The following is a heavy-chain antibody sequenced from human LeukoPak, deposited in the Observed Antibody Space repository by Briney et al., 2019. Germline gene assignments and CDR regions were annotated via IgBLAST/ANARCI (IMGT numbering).Heavy chain of an antibody. V-gene: IGHV3-53*01. Sequence: GGSLRLSCAASGFTVSSNYMSWVRQAPGKGLEWVSVIYSGGNTYYADSVKGRFTISRDNSKNTLYLQMNSLRAEDTAVYYCARDGSLSGSSGYYYADRYFQHWGQGTLVTVSS. CDR1: GFTVSSNY. CDR2: IYSGGNT. D-gene: IGHD3-22*01. CDR3: ARDGSLSGSSGYYYADRYFQH. J-gene: IGHJ1*01.